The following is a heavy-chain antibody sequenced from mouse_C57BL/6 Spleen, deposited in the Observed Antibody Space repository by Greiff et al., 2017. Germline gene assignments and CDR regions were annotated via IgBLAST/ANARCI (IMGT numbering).Heavy chain of an antibody. CDR3: ARDYYGSSYVYYYAMDD. CDR2: ISSGSSTI. Sequence: EVQLVESGGGLVKPGGSLKLSCAASGFTFSDYGMHWVRQAPEKGLEWVAYISSGSSTIYYADTVKGRFTISRDNAKNTLFLQMTSLRSEDTAMYYCARDYYGSSYVYYYAMDDWGQGTSVTVSS. V-gene: IGHV5-17*01. D-gene: IGHD1-1*01. J-gene: IGHJ4*01. CDR1: GFTFSDYG.